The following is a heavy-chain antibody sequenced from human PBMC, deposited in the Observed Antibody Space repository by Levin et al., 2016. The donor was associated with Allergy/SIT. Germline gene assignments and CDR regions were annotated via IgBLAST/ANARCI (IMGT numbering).Heavy chain of an antibody. D-gene: IGHD2-2*01. J-gene: IGHJ5*02. V-gene: IGHV1-18*01. Sequence: ASVKVSCKASGYTFTSYGISWVRQAPGQGLEWMGWISAYNGNTNYAQKLQGRVTMTTDTSTSTAYMELRSLRSDDTAVYYCASGRVVVPAATGVWFDPWGQGTLVTVSS. CDR2: ISAYNGNT. CDR1: GYTFTSYG. CDR3: ASGRVVVPAATGVWFDP.